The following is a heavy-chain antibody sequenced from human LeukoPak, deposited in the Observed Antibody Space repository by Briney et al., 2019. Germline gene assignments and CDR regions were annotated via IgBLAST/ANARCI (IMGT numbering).Heavy chain of an antibody. CDR2: IRSEANSYAT. CDR1: GFTFSGSA. J-gene: IGHJ4*02. V-gene: IGHV3-73*01. D-gene: IGHD4-11*01. CDR3: AREREVMGTTSD. Sequence: PGGSLRLSCAASGFTFSGSAMHWVRQASGKGLEWVGRIRSEANSYATAYAASVKGRFTISRDDSKNTAYLQMNSLKTEDTAVYYCAREREVMGTTSDWGQGTLVTVSS.